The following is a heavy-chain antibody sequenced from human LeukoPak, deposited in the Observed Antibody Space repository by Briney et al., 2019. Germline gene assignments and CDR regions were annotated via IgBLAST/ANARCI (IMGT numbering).Heavy chain of an antibody. D-gene: IGHD2-15*01. CDR2: IIPILGIA. Sequence: SVKVSCKASGGTFSSYAISWVRQAPGQGLEWMGRIIPILGIANYAQKFQGRVTITADKSTSTAYMELSSLRSEDTAVYYCASSVVVVAATAFDYWGQGTLVTVSS. CDR1: GGTFSSYA. V-gene: IGHV1-69*04. J-gene: IGHJ4*02. CDR3: ASSVVVVAATAFDY.